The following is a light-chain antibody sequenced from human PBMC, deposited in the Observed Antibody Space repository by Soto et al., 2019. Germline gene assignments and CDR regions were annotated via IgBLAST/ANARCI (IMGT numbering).Light chain of an antibody. CDR1: QGIKNY. CDR3: EQYKSYPFT. J-gene: IGKJ4*01. CDR2: GAS. V-gene: IGKV1-16*02. Sequence: DLQMTQSPSSLSAYVGERVTITCRASQGIKNYLAWFQQKPGKAPKTLIYGASTLQSGVPSKFSGSGSGTDFTLTISSLQPDDSATYYCEQYKSYPFTFGGGTRVEIK.